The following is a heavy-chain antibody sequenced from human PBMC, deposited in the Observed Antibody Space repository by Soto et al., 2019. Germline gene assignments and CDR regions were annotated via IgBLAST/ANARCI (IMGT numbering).Heavy chain of an antibody. CDR1: GGSISSGVYY. Sequence: PSETLSLTCTVSGGSISSGVYYWSWIRQHPGKGLEWIGYIYYSGSTYYNPSLKSRVTISVDTSKNQFSLKLSSVTAADTAVYYCARGARYSNYFSSNYFDYWGQGTLVTVSS. CDR2: IYYSGST. V-gene: IGHV4-31*03. J-gene: IGHJ4*02. CDR3: ARGARYSNYFSSNYFDY. D-gene: IGHD4-4*01.